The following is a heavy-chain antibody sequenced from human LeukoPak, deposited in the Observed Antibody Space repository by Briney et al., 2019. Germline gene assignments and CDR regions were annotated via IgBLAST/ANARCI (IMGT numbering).Heavy chain of an antibody. Sequence: GGSLRLSCAASGFTFSSYWMSWVRQAPGKGLEWVANIKQDGSEKYYVDSVKGRFTISRDNAKNSLYLQMNSLRAEDTAVYYCASLTSGLYCTNGVCYTNYARYYYYGMDVWGPGTTVTVSS. CDR2: IKQDGSEK. J-gene: IGHJ6*02. D-gene: IGHD2-8*01. CDR1: GFTFSSYW. CDR3: ASLTSGLYCTNGVCYTNYARYYYYGMDV. V-gene: IGHV3-7*05.